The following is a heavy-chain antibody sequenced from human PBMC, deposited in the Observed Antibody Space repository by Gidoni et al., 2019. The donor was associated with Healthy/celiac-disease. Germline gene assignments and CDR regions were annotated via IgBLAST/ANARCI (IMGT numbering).Heavy chain of an antibody. Sequence: EVQLVESGGGLVQPGGSLRLSCAASGFTFSSYDMHWVRQATGKVLVWVSAIGTAGDPYYPGSVKGRFTISRENAKNSLYLQMNSLRAGDTAVYYCARGGAAPLGWYFDLWGRGTLVTVSS. CDR1: GFTFSSYD. CDR3: ARGGAAPLGWYFDL. V-gene: IGHV3-13*05. D-gene: IGHD6-6*01. J-gene: IGHJ2*01. CDR2: IGTAGDP.